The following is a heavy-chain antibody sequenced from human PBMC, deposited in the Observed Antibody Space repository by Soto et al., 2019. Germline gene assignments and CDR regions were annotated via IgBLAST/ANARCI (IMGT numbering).Heavy chain of an antibody. CDR2: IYYSGST. Sequence: SETLSLTCTVSGGSISSSSYYWGWIRQPPGKGLEWIGSIYYSGSTYYNPSLKSRVTISVDTSKNQFSLKLSSVTAADTAVYYCASSTWDIVGAPSVRDIPNPLQSLPWG. CDR1: GGSISSSSYY. CDR3: ASSTWDIVGAPSVRDIPNPLQSLP. V-gene: IGHV4-39*01. D-gene: IGHD1-26*01. J-gene: IGHJ5*02.